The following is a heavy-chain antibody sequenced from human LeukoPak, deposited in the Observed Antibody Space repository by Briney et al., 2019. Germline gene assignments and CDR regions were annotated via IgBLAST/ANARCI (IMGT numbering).Heavy chain of an antibody. Sequence: SVKVSCKASGGTFSSYAISWVRQAPGQGLEWMGMIIPIFGTANYAQKFQGRVTITTDESTSTAYMELSSLRSEDTAVYYCTWQTTFDFWRMDYWGLGTLVTVSS. CDR1: GGTFSSYA. D-gene: IGHD3-3*01. J-gene: IGHJ4*02. V-gene: IGHV1-69*05. CDR3: TWQTTFDFWRMDY. CDR2: IIPIFGTA.